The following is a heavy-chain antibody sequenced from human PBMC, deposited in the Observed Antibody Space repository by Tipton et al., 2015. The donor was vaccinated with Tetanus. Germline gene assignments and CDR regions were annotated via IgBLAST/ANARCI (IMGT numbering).Heavy chain of an antibody. CDR1: GFTFSSFS. Sequence: SLRLSCAASGFTFSSFSMTWVRQAPGKGLEWVSVISTSGVITHYAESVEGRFTISRDNSKNTLYLQMNSLSAEDTAVYYCARDMAIVRARDWYFDVWGRGTLVTVSS. D-gene: IGHD2/OR15-2a*01. V-gene: IGHV3-23*01. J-gene: IGHJ2*01. CDR3: ARDMAIVRARDWYFDV. CDR2: ISTSGVIT.